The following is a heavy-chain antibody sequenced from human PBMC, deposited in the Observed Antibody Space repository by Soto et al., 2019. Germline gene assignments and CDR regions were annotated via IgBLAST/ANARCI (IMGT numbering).Heavy chain of an antibody. J-gene: IGHJ4*02. CDR1: GFTVSSNY. V-gene: IGHV3-66*01. CDR2: IYSGGST. Sequence: EVQLVESGGGLVQPGGSLRLSCAASGFTVSSNYMSWVRQAPGKGLEWVSVIYSGGSTYYADSVKGRFTISRDNSKNTLYLQMNRLRAEDTAVYYCARERAYCGGACPATFYYFAYWGQGTLVTVSS. D-gene: IGHD2-21*02. CDR3: ARERAYCGGACPATFYYFAY.